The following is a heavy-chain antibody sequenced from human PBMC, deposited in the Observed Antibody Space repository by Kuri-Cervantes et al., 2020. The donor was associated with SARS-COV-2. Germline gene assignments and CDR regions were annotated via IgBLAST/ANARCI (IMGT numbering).Heavy chain of an antibody. Sequence: SVKVSCKASGATFSTYGFSWVRQAPGQGLEWMGGIIPFFGTPNYAQKFEGRVTITADESTSTAYMEMSSLRFEDTAVYYCARENGGVRGEWGLYYYYYYMDVWGKGTTVTVSS. CDR1: GATFSTYG. D-gene: IGHD3-10*01. V-gene: IGHV1-69*13. CDR2: IIPFFGTP. CDR3: ARENGGVRGEWGLYYYYYYMDV. J-gene: IGHJ6*03.